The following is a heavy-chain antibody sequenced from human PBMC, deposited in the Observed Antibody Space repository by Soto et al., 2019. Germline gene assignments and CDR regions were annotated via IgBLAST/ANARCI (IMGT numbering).Heavy chain of an antibody. CDR1: GFSLSNARMG. V-gene: IGHV2-26*01. Sequence: QVTLKESGPVLVKPTETLTLTCTVSGFSLSNARMGVSWIRQPPGKALEWLAHIFSNDEKSYSTSLKSRLTIAQDPSKSQVVLTMNNMDPVDTATDYCARIQYYDFWSGSLPFDPWGQGTLVTVST. CDR2: IFSNDEK. D-gene: IGHD3-3*01. CDR3: ARIQYYDFWSGSLPFDP. J-gene: IGHJ5*02.